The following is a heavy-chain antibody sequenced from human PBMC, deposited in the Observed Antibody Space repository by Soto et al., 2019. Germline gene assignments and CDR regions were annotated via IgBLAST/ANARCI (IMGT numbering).Heavy chain of an antibody. CDR1: GYTFTSYA. Sequence: QFQLVQSGAEVKKPGASVKGSCKASGYTFTSYAMHWVRQAPGQRLEWMGWINAGNGNTKYSQKFQGTVTITRDTSASTAYMELSSLRSEDTAVYYCARVSGIAVAEVWGQGTLVTVSS. CDR2: INAGNGNT. CDR3: ARVSGIAVAEV. J-gene: IGHJ4*02. V-gene: IGHV1-3*01. D-gene: IGHD6-19*01.